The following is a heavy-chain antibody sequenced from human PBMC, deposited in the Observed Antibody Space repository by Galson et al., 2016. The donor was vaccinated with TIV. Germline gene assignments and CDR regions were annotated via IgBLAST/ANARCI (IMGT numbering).Heavy chain of an antibody. V-gene: IGHV3-30-3*01. CDR1: EFTFNSYP. J-gene: IGHJ4*02. CDR3: ARTLTSYYFDY. D-gene: IGHD1-20*01. Sequence: SLRLSCAASEFTFNSYPMNWVRQAPGKGLEWVAVISYDGSNHADSVKGRFTISRDKSKNTLFLQMNSLRPEDTAVYYCARTLTSYYFDYWGQGTLVTVSS. CDR2: ISYDGSN.